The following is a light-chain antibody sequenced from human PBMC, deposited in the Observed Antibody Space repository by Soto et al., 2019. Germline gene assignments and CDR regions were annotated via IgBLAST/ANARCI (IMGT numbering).Light chain of an antibody. V-gene: IGLV2-14*01. CDR1: SSDIGGYDY. J-gene: IGLJ2*01. CDR2: DVT. Sequence: QSALTQPASVCGSPGQSITISCTGTSSDIGGYDYVCWYQQRPGKAPKLIIYDVTNRPSGVSNRFPASKSGNTASLSISGLQAEDEADYYCSSYTSSSTVVFGGGTKLTVL. CDR3: SSYTSSSTVV.